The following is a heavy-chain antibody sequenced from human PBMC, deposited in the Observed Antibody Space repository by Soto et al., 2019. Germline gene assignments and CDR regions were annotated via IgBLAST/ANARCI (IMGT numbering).Heavy chain of an antibody. Sequence: SENLSLTCTVSGGSISTYYWSWIRQPPGKGLEWIGYIYYSGSTSYNPSLKSRVTISVDASKNQFSLKLRSVTAADTAVYYCASDRSSGWDQGYGMDVWGQGTTVTVSS. V-gene: IGHV4-59*01. J-gene: IGHJ6*02. CDR2: IYYSGST. CDR1: GGSISTYY. CDR3: ASDRSSGWDQGYGMDV. D-gene: IGHD6-19*01.